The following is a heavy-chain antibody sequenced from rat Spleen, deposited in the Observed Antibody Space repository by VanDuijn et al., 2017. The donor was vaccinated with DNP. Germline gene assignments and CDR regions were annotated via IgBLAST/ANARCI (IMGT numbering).Heavy chain of an antibody. CDR2: ISYDGGNT. CDR3: ARPDF. CDR1: GFTFSGYY. J-gene: IGHJ1*01. V-gene: IGHV5-7*01. Sequence: EVQLVESGGGLVQPGRSLKLSCAASGFTFSGYYMAWVRQAPTKGLEWVAYISYDGGNTYYGDSVKGRFTISRDNAKSTLYLQMDSLRSEDTATYYCARPDFWGPGTMVTVSS.